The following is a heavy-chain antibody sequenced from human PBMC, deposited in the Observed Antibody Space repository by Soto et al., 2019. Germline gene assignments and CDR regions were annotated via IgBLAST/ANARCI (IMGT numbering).Heavy chain of an antibody. CDR3: ARRDYGDNVRPSTFDY. D-gene: IGHD4-17*01. CDR1: GYTFTSYG. J-gene: IGHJ4*02. CDR2: ISAYNGNT. V-gene: IGHV1-18*01. Sequence: QVQLVQSGAEVKKPGASVKVSCKASGYTFTSYGISWVRQAPGQGLEWMGWISAYNGNTNYAQKPQGRVTMTTDTSTSTAYMELRSLRSDDTAVYYCARRDYGDNVRPSTFDYWGQGTLVTVSS.